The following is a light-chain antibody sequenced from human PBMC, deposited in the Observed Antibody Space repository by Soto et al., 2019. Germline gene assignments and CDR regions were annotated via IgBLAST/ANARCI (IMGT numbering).Light chain of an antibody. J-gene: IGLJ3*02. CDR2: EFT. V-gene: IGLV2-14*01. Sequence: QSALTQPASVCGSPGQSITISCTGTRSDVGAYNYVSWYQQHPGKAPKLIISEFTERASGVSDRLSGSKSGNTASLTISGLQAEDEADYFCSAYTTTDNLCVFGGGTKVTVL. CDR1: RSDVGAYNY. CDR3: SAYTTTDNLCV.